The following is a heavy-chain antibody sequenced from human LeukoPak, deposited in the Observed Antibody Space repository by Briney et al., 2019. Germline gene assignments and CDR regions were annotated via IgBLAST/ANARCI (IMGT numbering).Heavy chain of an antibody. CDR2: IYYSGST. CDR3: ARDRDGVTDY. Sequence: SETLSLTCAVSGYSISSGDYYWSWIRQPPGKSLEWIGYIYYSGSTYYNPSLKSRVTISVDTSKNQFSLKLSSVTAADTAVYYCARDRDGVTDYWGQGTLVTVSS. D-gene: IGHD3-3*01. CDR1: GYSISSGDYY. J-gene: IGHJ4*02. V-gene: IGHV4-30-4*08.